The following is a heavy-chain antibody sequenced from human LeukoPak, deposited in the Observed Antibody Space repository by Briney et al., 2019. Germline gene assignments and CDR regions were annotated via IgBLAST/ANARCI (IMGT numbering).Heavy chain of an antibody. CDR1: GFTFSDYY. Sequence: GGSLRLSCAASGFTFSDYYMSWIRQAPGKGLEWVAVISYDGSNKYYADSVKGRFTISRDNSKNTLYLQMNSLRAEDTAVYYCAKDPGYYDSVWGQGTLVTVSS. D-gene: IGHD3-22*01. J-gene: IGHJ4*02. CDR3: AKDPGYYDSV. CDR2: ISYDGSNK. V-gene: IGHV3-30*18.